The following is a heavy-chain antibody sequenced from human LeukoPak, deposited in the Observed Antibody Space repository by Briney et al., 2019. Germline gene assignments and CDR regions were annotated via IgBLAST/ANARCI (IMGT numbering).Heavy chain of an antibody. V-gene: IGHV3-48*01. Sequence: GSLRLSCAASGFTFSSYSMNLIRQAPGKGLEWVSYISSSSSTIYYADSVKGRFTISRDNAKKSLYLQMNSLRAEDTAVYYCASEGHDYWGQGTLVTVSS. CDR2: ISSSSSTI. J-gene: IGHJ4*02. CDR1: GFTFSSYS. CDR3: ASEGHDY.